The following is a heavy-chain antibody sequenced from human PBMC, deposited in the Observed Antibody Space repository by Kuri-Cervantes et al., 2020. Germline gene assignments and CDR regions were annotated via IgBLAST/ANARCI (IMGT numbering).Heavy chain of an antibody. CDR2: TNSDGTT. CDR3: AREGTGYYGDYYFDY. D-gene: IGHD4-17*01. J-gene: IGHJ4*02. V-gene: IGHV3-53*01. Sequence: GGSLRLSCVGSGFSVSNTFLTWVRQAPGKGLEWVSVTNSDGTTNYADSVKGRFTISRDNSKNTLYLQMNSLRAEDTAVYYCAREGTGYYGDYYFDYWGQGTLVTVSS. CDR1: GFSVSNTF.